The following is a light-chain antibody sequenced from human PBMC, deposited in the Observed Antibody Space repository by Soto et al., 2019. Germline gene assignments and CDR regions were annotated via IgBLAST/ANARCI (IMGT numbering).Light chain of an antibody. J-gene: IGKJ1*01. CDR2: KAS. Sequence: DIQMTQSPSTLSGSGVGVGTVACRASQTISSWLAWYQQKPGKAPKLLIYKASTLKSGVPSRFSGSGSGTEFTLTISSLQPDDFATYYCQHYNSYSEAFGQGTKVDIK. CDR3: QHYNSYSEA. V-gene: IGKV1-5*03. CDR1: QTISSW.